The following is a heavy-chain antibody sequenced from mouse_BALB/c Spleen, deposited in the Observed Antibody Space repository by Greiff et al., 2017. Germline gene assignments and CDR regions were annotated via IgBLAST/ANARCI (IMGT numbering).Heavy chain of an antibody. CDR3: ARECGSSYVDTPYWYFDG. CDR2: ISSGGST. D-gene: IGHD1-1*01. Sequence: EVKVVESGGGLVKPGGSLKLSCAASGFTFSSYDMSWVRQTPEKRLEWVAFISSGGSTYYPDSVKGPITISRDNSRNSLYLRMSILRSEDTAMYYCARECGSSYVDTPYWYFDGRGAGTTGTVSS. J-gene: IGHJ1*01. V-gene: IGHV5-6-5*01. CDR1: GFTFSSYD.